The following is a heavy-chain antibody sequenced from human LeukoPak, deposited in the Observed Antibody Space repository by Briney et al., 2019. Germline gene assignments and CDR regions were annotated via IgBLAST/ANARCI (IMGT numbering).Heavy chain of an antibody. CDR2: IIPIFGTA. CDR1: GGTFSSYA. D-gene: IGHD6-19*01. Sequence: SVKVSCKASGGTFSSYAISWVRQAPGQGLEWMGGIIPIFGTANYAQKFQGRVTITADESTSTAYMELSSLRSEDTALYYCAKDHDSSGWHLFDYWGQGTLVTVSS. J-gene: IGHJ4*02. V-gene: IGHV1-69*01. CDR3: AKDHDSSGWHLFDY.